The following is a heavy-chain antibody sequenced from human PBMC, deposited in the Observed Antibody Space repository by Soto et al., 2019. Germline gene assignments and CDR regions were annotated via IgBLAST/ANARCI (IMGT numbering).Heavy chain of an antibody. CDR2: IWYDGSNK. J-gene: IGHJ4*02. CDR1: GFTFSSYG. Sequence: PGGSLRLSCAASGFTFSSYGMHWVRQAPGKGLEWVAVIWYDGSNKYYAESVKGRFTISRDNSKNTLYLQMNSLRAEDTAVYYCARDRSPVSTAVYNFDYWGQGTLVTVSS. CDR3: ARDRSPVSTAVYNFDY. V-gene: IGHV3-33*01. D-gene: IGHD4-4*01.